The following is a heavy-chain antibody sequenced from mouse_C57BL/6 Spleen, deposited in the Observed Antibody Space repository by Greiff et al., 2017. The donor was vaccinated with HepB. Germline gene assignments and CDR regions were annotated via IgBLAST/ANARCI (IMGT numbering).Heavy chain of an antibody. V-gene: IGHV1-55*01. Sequence: QVQLQQSGAELVKPGASVKMSCKASGYTFTSYWITWVKQRPGHGLEWIGDIYPGSGSTNYNEKFKSKATLTVDTSSNTAYMQLSSLTSEVSAVYSGAEYDYICSGYAYWGQGTLVTVSA. J-gene: IGHJ3*01. CDR2: IYPGSGST. CDR1: GYTFTSYW. CDR3: AEYDYICSGYAY. D-gene: IGHD1-1*01.